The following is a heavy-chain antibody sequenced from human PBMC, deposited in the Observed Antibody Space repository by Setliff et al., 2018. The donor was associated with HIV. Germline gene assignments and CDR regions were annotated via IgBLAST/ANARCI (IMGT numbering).Heavy chain of an antibody. CDR1: GGSFSDYN. Sequence: SETLSLTCAVYGGSFSDYNWSWIRQPPGKGLEWIGEINHSGSTNYNPSLKSRVTISVDTSKNQFSLKLSSVTAADTAVYYCAIRGSSGWYVGGYFDYWGQGTLVTVSS. CDR2: INHSGST. V-gene: IGHV4-34*01. D-gene: IGHD6-19*01. CDR3: AIRGSSGWYVGGYFDY. J-gene: IGHJ4*02.